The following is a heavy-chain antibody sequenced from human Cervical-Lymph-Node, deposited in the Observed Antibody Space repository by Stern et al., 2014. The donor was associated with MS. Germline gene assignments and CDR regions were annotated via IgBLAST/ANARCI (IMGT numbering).Heavy chain of an antibody. J-gene: IGHJ4*02. CDR1: GFTFSSYA. V-gene: IGHV3-30-3*01. CDR2: ISYDGSNK. D-gene: IGHD6-19*01. Sequence: QLVESGGGVVQPGRSLRLSCAASGFTFSSYALHWVRQAPGKGLEWVTVISYDGSNKYYADSVKGRFTISRDNSKNTLYLQMNSLRAEDTAVYFCARDMDSSGWYAGYFDYWGQGTLVTVSS. CDR3: ARDMDSSGWYAGYFDY.